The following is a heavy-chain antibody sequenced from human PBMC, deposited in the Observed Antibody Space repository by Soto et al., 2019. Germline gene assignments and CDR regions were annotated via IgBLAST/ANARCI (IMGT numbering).Heavy chain of an antibody. CDR3: ARARLNYYYYYGMDV. CDR2: INHSGST. CDR1: GGSFSGYY. D-gene: IGHD2-8*01. V-gene: IGHV4-34*01. J-gene: IGHJ6*02. Sequence: SETLSLTCAVYGGSFSGYYWSWIRQPPGKGLEWIGEINHSGSTNYNPSLKSRVTISVDTSKSQFSLKLSSVTAADTAVYYCARARLNYYYYYGMDVWGQGTTVTVS.